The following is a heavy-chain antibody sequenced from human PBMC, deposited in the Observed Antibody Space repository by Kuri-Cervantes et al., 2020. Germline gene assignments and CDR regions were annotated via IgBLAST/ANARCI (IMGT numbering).Heavy chain of an antibody. CDR1: GFTFSDYY. CDR2: ISSSGSSI. CDR3: ARSMVGTQDY. V-gene: IGHV3-11*04. Sequence: LSLTCAASGFTFSDYYMSWIRQAPGKGLEWVSYISSSGSSIYYADSVKGRFTISRDNSKNTLYLQMNSLRAEDTAVYYCARSMVGTQDYWGQGTLVTVSS. D-gene: IGHD1-26*01. J-gene: IGHJ4*02.